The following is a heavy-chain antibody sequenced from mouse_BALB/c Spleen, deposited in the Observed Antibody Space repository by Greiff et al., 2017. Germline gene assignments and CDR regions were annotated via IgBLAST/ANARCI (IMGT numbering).Heavy chain of an antibody. CDR1: GYTFTSYT. J-gene: IGHJ3*01. D-gene: IGHD2-4*01. CDR3: ARGHYDYPAWVAY. Sequence: QVQLKQSAAELARPGASVKMSCKASGYTFTSYTMHWVKQRPGQGLEWIGYINPSSGYTEYNQKFKDKTTLTADKSSSTAYMQLSSLTSEDSAVYYCARGHYDYPAWVAYGGQGTLVTVSA. CDR2: INPSSGYT. V-gene: IGHV1-4*02.